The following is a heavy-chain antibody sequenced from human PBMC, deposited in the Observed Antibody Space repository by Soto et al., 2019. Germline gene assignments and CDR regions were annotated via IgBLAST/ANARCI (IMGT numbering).Heavy chain of an antibody. V-gene: IGHV1-2*04. Sequence: VKVSCKASGYTFTGYYMHWVRQAPGQGLEWMGWINPSSGGTNYAQKFQGWVTMTRDTSISTAYMELSRLRSDDTAVYYCARARFGELSTFDYWGQGTLVTSPQ. J-gene: IGHJ4*02. CDR1: GYTFTGYY. CDR3: ARARFGELSTFDY. D-gene: IGHD3-10*01. CDR2: INPSSGGT.